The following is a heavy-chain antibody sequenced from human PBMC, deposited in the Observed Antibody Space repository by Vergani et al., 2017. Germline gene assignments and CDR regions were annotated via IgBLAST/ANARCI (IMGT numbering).Heavy chain of an antibody. CDR3: ASSLDQGLFDY. Sequence: VQLLESGGGLVQPGRSLRLSCAASGFTFSSYAMHWVRQAPGKGLEWVAVISYDGSNKYYADSVKGRFTISRDNSKNTLYLQMNSLRAEDTAVYYCASSLDQGLFDYWGQGTLVTVSS. J-gene: IGHJ4*02. CDR2: ISYDGSNK. V-gene: IGHV3-30-3*01. CDR1: GFTFSSYA.